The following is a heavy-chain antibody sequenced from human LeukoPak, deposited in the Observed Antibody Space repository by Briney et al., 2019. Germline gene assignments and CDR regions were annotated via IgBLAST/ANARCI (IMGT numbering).Heavy chain of an antibody. D-gene: IGHD3-3*01. J-gene: IGHJ6*03. CDR2: ISSTANTI. CDR1: GFTLSSYS. Sequence: GGSLRLSCEASGFTLSSYSMSWVRQAPGKGLEWISYISSTANTIYYADSVKGRFTISRDNAKNSLYLQMNSLRAEDTAVYYCASSPYYDFWSGYLQWGYYYYYMDVWGKGTTVTVSS. CDR3: ASSPYYDFWSGYLQWGYYYYYMDV. V-gene: IGHV3-48*04.